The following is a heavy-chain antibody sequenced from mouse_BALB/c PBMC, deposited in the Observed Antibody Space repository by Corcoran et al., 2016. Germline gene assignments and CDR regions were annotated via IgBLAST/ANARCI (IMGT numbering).Heavy chain of an antibody. CDR3: ATTVDY. CDR1: GFNIKDTY. Sequence: EDQLQQSGAELVKPGAAVKLSCTASGFNIKDTYMHWVKQRPEQGLEWIGRIDPANGNTKYDPKFQGKATITADTSSNTAYLQLSSLTSEDTSVYYCATTVDYWGQGTTLTVSS. V-gene: IGHV14-3*02. CDR2: IDPANGNT. J-gene: IGHJ2*01.